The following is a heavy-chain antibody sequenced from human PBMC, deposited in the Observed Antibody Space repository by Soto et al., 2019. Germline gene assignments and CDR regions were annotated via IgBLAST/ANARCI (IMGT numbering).Heavy chain of an antibody. CDR1: GYTFTNYE. D-gene: IGHD4-4*01. Sequence: ASVKVSCKASGYTFTNYEINWVRQATGQGLEWMGWMNPNSGNRAYAQKFQGRVNMTRNTSISTAYMELSSLRSEETAVYYCARGQSAYSNLGYGMDVWGQGTTVTVSS. CDR3: ARGQSAYSNLGYGMDV. CDR2: MNPNSGNR. J-gene: IGHJ6*02. V-gene: IGHV1-8*01.